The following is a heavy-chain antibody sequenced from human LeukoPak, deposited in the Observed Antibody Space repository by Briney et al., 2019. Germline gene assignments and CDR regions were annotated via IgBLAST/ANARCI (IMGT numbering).Heavy chain of an antibody. D-gene: IGHD5-24*01. V-gene: IGHV3-73*01. Sequence: GGSLRLSCAASGFTFSGSAMHWVRQASGXGLEWVGRIRSKANSYATAYAASVKGRFTISRDDSKNTAYLQMNSLKTEDTAVYYCVVATISAEYFQHWGQGTLVTVSS. CDR1: GFTFSGSA. CDR2: IRSKANSYAT. CDR3: VVATISAEYFQH. J-gene: IGHJ1*01.